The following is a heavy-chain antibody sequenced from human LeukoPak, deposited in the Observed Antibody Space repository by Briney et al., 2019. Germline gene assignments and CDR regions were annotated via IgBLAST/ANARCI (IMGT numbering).Heavy chain of an antibody. D-gene: IGHD3-22*01. V-gene: IGHV3-23*01. Sequence: GGSLRLSCAASGFTFSDYFMSWVRQAPGKGLEWVSGISGSGDNTYYADSVKGRFTISRDNSKNTLYVQVNSLGTEDTAAYYCAKGSYYDSSGSFYFDYWGQGTLVTVSS. CDR2: ISGSGDNT. J-gene: IGHJ4*02. CDR3: AKGSYYDSSGSFYFDY. CDR1: GFTFSDYF.